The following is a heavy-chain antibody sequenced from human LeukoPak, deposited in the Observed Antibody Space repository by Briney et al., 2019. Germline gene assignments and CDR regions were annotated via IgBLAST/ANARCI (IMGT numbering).Heavy chain of an antibody. V-gene: IGHV4-61*02. D-gene: IGHD1-26*01. Sequence: PSETLSLTCTVSGGSISSGSHYWSWIRQSAGKGLEWIGRIYSSGSTNYNPSLKSRLSMSVDTSKNQFSLKLTSVTAADTAMYYCARGVGSSESNWFDPWGQGTLATVSS. CDR1: GGSISSGSHY. J-gene: IGHJ5*02. CDR2: IYSSGST. CDR3: ARGVGSSESNWFDP.